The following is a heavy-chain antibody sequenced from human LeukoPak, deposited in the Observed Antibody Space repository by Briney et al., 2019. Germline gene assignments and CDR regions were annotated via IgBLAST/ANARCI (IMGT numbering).Heavy chain of an antibody. J-gene: IGHJ4*02. CDR1: GYTFTSYY. CDR2: VNPSGGST. V-gene: IGHV1-46*01. D-gene: IGHD5-24*01. CDR3: ARDESGDGYNFGY. Sequence: ASVKVSRKASGYTFTSYYMHWVRQAPGQGLEWMGIVNPSGGSTSYAQKLQGRVTMTTDTSTSTAYMELRSLRSDDTAVYYCARDESGDGYNFGYWGQGTLVTVSS.